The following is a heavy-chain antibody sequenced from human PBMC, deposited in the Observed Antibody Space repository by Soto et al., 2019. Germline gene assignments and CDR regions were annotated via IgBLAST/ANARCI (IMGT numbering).Heavy chain of an antibody. Sequence: GGSLRLSCAASGFTFSSYNMNWVRQAPGKGLEWVSSISSSSNYIYYADSVKGRFTISRDNAKNSLYLQMNSLRAEDTAVYYCARDPVAYCGGDCRTFDYWGQGTLVTVSS. CDR3: ARDPVAYCGGDCRTFDY. D-gene: IGHD2-21*02. CDR1: GFTFSSYN. V-gene: IGHV3-21*06. J-gene: IGHJ4*02. CDR2: ISSSSNYI.